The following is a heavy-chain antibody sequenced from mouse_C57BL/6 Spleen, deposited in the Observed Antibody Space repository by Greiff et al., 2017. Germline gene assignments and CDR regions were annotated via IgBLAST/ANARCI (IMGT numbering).Heavy chain of an antibody. CDR1: GYTFTDYY. J-gene: IGHJ2*01. V-gene: IGHV1-26*01. CDR3: LFAFDY. Sequence: EVQLQQSGPELVKPGASVKISCKASGYTFTDYYMNWVKQSHGKSLEWIGDINPNNGGTSYNQKFKGKATLTVDQSSSTAYMQLNSLTSEDSAVYYCLFAFDYWGQGTTLTVSS. CDR2: INPNNGGT.